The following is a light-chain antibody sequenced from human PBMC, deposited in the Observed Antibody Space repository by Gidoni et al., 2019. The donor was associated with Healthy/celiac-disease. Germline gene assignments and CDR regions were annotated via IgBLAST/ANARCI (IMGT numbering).Light chain of an antibody. CDR3: QQYGSSPLFT. CDR1: HSVSSSY. CDR2: GAS. Sequence: EIELTQSPATLSLSPGERATLSCSASHSVSSSYLASYQQKPGQAPRLLIYGASSRATGIPDRCSSSGSGTDFSLTISRLEPEDFAVYYCQQYGSSPLFTFGPXTKVDIK. J-gene: IGKJ3*01. V-gene: IGKV3-20*01.